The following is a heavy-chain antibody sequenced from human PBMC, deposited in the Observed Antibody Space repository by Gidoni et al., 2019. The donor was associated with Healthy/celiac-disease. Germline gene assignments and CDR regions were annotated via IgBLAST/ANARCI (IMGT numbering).Heavy chain of an antibody. V-gene: IGHV4-38-2*02. D-gene: IGHD1-26*01. CDR1: GYYISSGYY. Sequence: QVHLQESGPGLVKPSETMSLTRAVSGYYISSGYYWVWIRQPPGKGLEWIGSISHSWSTYYNPSLKSRVTISIDTSTNQFSLKLSSVTAADTAVYYCARDQRVVGATAFDIWGQGTMVTVSS. CDR2: ISHSWST. CDR3: ARDQRVVGATAFDI. J-gene: IGHJ3*02.